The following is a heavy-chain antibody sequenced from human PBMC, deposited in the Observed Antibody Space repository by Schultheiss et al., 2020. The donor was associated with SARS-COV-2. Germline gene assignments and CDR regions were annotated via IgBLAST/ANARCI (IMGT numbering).Heavy chain of an antibody. CDR2: IYYSGST. D-gene: IGHD6-6*01. CDR1: GGSISSGGYS. V-gene: IGHV4-30-4*07. Sequence: SETLSLTCAVSGGSISSGGYSWSWIRQPPGKGLEWIGYIYYSGSTYYNPSLKSRVTISVDTSKNQFSLKLSSVTAADTAVYYCARSIAARPRVWYFDLWGRGTLVTVSS. CDR3: ARSIAARPRVWYFDL. J-gene: IGHJ2*01.